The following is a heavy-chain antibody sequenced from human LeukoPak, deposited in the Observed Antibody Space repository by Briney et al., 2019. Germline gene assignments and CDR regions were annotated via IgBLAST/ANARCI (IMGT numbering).Heavy chain of an antibody. D-gene: IGHD5-24*01. V-gene: IGHV1-69*04. J-gene: IGHJ4*02. Sequence: GASVKVSCKASNYTFISYGISWVRQAPGQGLEWMGRIIPILGIANYAQKFQGRVTITADKSTSTAYMELSSLRSEDTAVYYCATGARDGYNYDYWGQGTLVTVSS. CDR1: NYTFISYG. CDR3: ATGARDGYNYDY. CDR2: IIPILGIA.